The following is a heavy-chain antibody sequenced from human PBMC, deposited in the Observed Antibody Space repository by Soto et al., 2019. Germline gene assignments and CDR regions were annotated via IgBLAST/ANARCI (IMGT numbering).Heavy chain of an antibody. V-gene: IGHV3-30*18. Sequence: QVQLVESGGGVVQPGRSLRLSCAASGFTFSSYGMHWVRQAPGKGLEWVALISYDGSNKYYADSVKGRFTISRDNSKNALYLQMNSLRPEDGAVYYWAKDLGHGGRGAFDIWGQGTMVTVSS. CDR2: ISYDGSNK. J-gene: IGHJ3*02. CDR3: AKDLGHGGRGAFDI. CDR1: GFTFSSYG. D-gene: IGHD7-27*01.